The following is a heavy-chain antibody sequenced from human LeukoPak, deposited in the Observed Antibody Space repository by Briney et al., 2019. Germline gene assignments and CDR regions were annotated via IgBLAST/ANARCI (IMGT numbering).Heavy chain of an antibody. Sequence: HPGGSLRLSCEASGFTFSSYWMSWVRQAPGKGLEWVSAISGSGGSTYYADSVKGWFTISRDNSKNTLYLQMNSLRAEDTAVYYCAKDYSSSWYYFDYWGQGTLVTVSS. CDR1: GFTFSSYW. J-gene: IGHJ4*02. CDR3: AKDYSSSWYYFDY. D-gene: IGHD6-13*01. V-gene: IGHV3-23*01. CDR2: ISGSGGST.